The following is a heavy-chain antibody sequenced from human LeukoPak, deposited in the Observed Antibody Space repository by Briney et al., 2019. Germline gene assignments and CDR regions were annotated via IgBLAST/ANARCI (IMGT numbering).Heavy chain of an antibody. CDR3: ARWASSRGSGSLFDP. J-gene: IGHJ5*02. Sequence: SETLSLTCTVSGGSISNTNYYWGWIRQPPGKGLEWIGSIYYSGSTYYNPSLKSRVTISVDTSRNQFSLNLSSVTAADTAVYYCARWASSRGSGSLFDPWGQGTLVTVSS. V-gene: IGHV4-39*07. CDR1: GGSISNTNYY. D-gene: IGHD3-10*01. CDR2: IYYSGST.